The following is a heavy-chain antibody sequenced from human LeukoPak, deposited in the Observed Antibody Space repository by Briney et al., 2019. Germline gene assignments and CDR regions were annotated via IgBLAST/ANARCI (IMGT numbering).Heavy chain of an antibody. V-gene: IGHV3-48*03. D-gene: IGHD3-10*02. CDR1: GFTLSSYE. Sequence: GGSLRLSCAASGFTLSSYEMNWVRQAPGKGLEGVSYISSSGSTIHYADSVKGRFTISRDNAKNSLYLQMNSLRAEDTAVYYCAELGITMIGGVWGKGATVTISS. J-gene: IGHJ6*04. CDR3: AELGITMIGGV. CDR2: ISSSGSTI.